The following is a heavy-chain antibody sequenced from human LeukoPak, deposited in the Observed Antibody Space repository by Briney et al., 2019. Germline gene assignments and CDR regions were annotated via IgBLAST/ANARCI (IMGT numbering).Heavy chain of an antibody. Sequence: ASVKASCKASGYTFTSYDINWVRQATGQELEWMGWMNPNSGNTGYAQKFQGRVTITRNTSISTAYMELSSLRSEDTAVYYCARGSTTGRSTSGDWFDPWGQGTLVTVSS. D-gene: IGHD1-1*01. CDR3: ARGSTTGRSTSGDWFDP. J-gene: IGHJ5*02. CDR2: MNPNSGNT. CDR1: GYTFTSYD. V-gene: IGHV1-8*03.